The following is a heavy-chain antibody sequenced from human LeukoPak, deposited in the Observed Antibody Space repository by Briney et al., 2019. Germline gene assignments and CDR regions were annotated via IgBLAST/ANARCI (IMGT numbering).Heavy chain of an antibody. V-gene: IGHV1-2*02. CDR1: GYTFTGYY. D-gene: IGHD6-13*01. CDR2: INPNSGGT. Sequence: ASVKVSCKASGYTFTGYYMHWVRQAPGQGLEWMGWINPNSGGTNYAQKFQGRVTMTRDTSISTAYMELSRLRSDDTAVYYCARAPSSWTQNWFDPWGQGTLVTVSS. CDR3: ARAPSSWTQNWFDP. J-gene: IGHJ5*02.